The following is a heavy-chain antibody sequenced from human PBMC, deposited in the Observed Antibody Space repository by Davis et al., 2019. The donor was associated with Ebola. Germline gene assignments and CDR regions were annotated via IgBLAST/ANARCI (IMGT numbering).Heavy chain of an antibody. CDR1: GFTFDDYA. V-gene: IGHV3-49*04. D-gene: IGHD6-6*01. CDR2: IRSKAYGGKP. CDR3: SRDLKQRPPAYYYGMDV. J-gene: IGHJ6*02. Sequence: GESLKISCITSGFTFDDYAMNWVRQAPGKGLEWVGFIRSKAYGGKPAYAASVKGRFTISRDDSKTIAYLQLDSLKTEDTAVYYCSRDLKQRPPAYYYGMDVWGQGTTVTVSS.